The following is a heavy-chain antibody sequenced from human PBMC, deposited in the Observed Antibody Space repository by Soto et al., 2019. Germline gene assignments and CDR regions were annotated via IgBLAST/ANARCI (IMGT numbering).Heavy chain of an antibody. J-gene: IGHJ6*02. V-gene: IGHV3-33*01. CDR3: ARAEYYYGSGSYYYYYYGMDV. CDR1: GFTFSSYG. Sequence: PVGSLRLSCAASGFTFSSYGMHWVRQAPGKGLEWVAVIWYDGSNKYYADSVKGRFTISRDNSKNTLYLQMNSLRAEDTAVYYCARAEYYYGSGSYYYYYYGMDVWGQGTTVTVSS. CDR2: IWYDGSNK. D-gene: IGHD3-10*01.